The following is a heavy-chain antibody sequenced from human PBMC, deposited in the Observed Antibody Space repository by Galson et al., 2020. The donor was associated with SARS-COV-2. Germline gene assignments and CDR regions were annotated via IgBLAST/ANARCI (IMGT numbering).Heavy chain of an antibody. Sequence: SETLSLTCPASGGSISSYYWSWIRQPPGKGLEWIGYIYYSGSTNYNPTLKSRVTISVDTSKNQFSLKLSSVTAADTAVYYCARGFDYWGQGTLVTVSS. CDR2: IYYSGST. J-gene: IGHJ4*02. CDR1: GGSISSYY. CDR3: ARGFDY. V-gene: IGHV4-59*01.